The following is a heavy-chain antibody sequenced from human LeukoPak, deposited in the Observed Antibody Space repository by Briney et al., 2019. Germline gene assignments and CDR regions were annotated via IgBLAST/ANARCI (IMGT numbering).Heavy chain of an antibody. CDR2: IYPGDSDT. D-gene: IGHD3-10*01. CDR3: ARRGVRGVITSHLDY. V-gene: IGHV5-51*01. J-gene: IGHJ4*02. CDR1: GYSFTSYW. Sequence: GESLKISCKGSGYSFTSYWIGWVRQMPGKGLEWMGIIYPGDSDTRYSPSFQGQVTISAGKSISTAYLQWSSLKASDTAMYYCARRGVRGVITSHLDYWGQGTLVTVSS.